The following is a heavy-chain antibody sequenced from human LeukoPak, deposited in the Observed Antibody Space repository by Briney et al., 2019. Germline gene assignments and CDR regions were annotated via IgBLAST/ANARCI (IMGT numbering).Heavy chain of an antibody. D-gene: IGHD3-22*01. J-gene: IGHJ4*02. CDR3: ARDRGDYDSSGYYGYFDY. V-gene: IGHV4-39*07. CDR2: IYHSGST. Sequence: SETLSLTCTVSGGSISSSYYWGWIRQPPGKGLEWIGNIYHSGSTYYNPSLKSRVTISVDTSKNQFSLKLSSVTAADTAVYYCARDRGDYDSSGYYGYFDYWGQGALVTVSS. CDR1: GGSISSSYY.